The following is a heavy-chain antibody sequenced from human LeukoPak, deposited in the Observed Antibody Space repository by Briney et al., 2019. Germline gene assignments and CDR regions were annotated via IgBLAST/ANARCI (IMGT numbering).Heavy chain of an antibody. J-gene: IGHJ4*02. V-gene: IGHV1-69*06. D-gene: IGHD6-19*01. CDR3: AKEGSSGWVPNY. CDR2: IIPIFGTA. Sequence: ASVKLSCKASGGTFSSYAISWVRQAPGQGLEWMGGIIPIFGTANYAQKFQGRVTITADKSTSTAYMELSSLRSDETAVYYCAKEGSSGWVPNYWGQGTLVTVSS. CDR1: GGTFSSYA.